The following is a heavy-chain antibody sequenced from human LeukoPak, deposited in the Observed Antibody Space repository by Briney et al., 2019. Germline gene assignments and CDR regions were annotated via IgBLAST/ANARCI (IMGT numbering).Heavy chain of an antibody. CDR1: GFTFSSYG. CDR2: IRYDGSNK. Sequence: GGSLRLSCAASGFTFSSYGMHWVRQAPGKGLEWVAFIRYDGSNKYYADSVKGRFTISRDNSKNTLYLRMNSLRAEDTAVYYCAKEMGYYDSSGSFDYWGQGTLVTVSS. D-gene: IGHD3-22*01. CDR3: AKEMGYYDSSGSFDY. J-gene: IGHJ4*02. V-gene: IGHV3-30*02.